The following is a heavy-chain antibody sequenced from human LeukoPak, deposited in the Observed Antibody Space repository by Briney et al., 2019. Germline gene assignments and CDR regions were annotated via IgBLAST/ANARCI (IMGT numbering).Heavy chain of an antibody. V-gene: IGHV3-7*01. CDR1: GFTFSSYW. D-gene: IGHD6-13*01. Sequence: PGGSLRLSCAASGFTFSSYWMSWVRQAPGKGLEWVANIKQDGSEKYYVDSVKGRFTISRDNAKNSLYLQMNSLRAEDTAVYYCARGRDWYSSSTYYHFDYWGQGTLVTVSS. J-gene: IGHJ4*02. CDR3: ARGRDWYSSSTYYHFDY. CDR2: IKQDGSEK.